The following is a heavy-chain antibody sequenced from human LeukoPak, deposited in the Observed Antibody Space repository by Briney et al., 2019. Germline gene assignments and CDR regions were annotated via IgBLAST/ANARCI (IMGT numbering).Heavy chain of an antibody. CDR2: ISNSGGST. CDR3: AKETSSSFDY. J-gene: IGHJ4*02. D-gene: IGHD6-6*01. Sequence: GGSLRLSCAASGFTFSSYAMNWVRQAPGEGLEWVPGISNSGGSTYYADSVKGRFTISRDNSKNTLYLQMNSLRAEDTAVYYCAKETSSSFDYWGQGTLVTVSS. CDR1: GFTFSSYA. V-gene: IGHV3-23*01.